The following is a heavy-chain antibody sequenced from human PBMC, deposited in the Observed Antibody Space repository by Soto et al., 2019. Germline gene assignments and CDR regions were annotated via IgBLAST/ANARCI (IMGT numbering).Heavy chain of an antibody. CDR3: ARAPDGGNYYYYMDV. CDR2: IWYDGTNK. CDR1: GFTFSSYA. V-gene: IGHV3-33*01. J-gene: IGHJ6*03. D-gene: IGHD2-15*01. Sequence: QVQLVESGGGVVQPGRSLRLSRAASGFTFSSYAMYWVRQAPGKGLEWVAVIWYDGTNKYYADSVKGRFTISRDNSRNTVYLHMNSLRAEDTAVYYCARAPDGGNYYYYMDVWGKGTTVTVSS.